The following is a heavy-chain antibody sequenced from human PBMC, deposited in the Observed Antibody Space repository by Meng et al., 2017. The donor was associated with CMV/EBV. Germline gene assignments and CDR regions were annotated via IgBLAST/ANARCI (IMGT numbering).Heavy chain of an antibody. CDR3: ATGGVVVPAGYYYGVDV. D-gene: IGHD2-2*01. CDR1: GPTFGHYN. J-gene: IGHJ6*02. V-gene: IGHV3-21*01. Sequence: CAVSGPTFGHYNMNWVRQAPGKGLEWVSSITTSSNYTYYADLVKGRLTVSRDNAKNSLYLQMNGLRAEDTAVYYCATGGVVVPAGYYYGVDVWGQGTTVTVSS. CDR2: ITTSSNYT.